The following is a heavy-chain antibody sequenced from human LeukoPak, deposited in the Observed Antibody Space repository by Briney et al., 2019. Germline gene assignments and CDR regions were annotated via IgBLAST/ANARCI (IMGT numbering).Heavy chain of an antibody. J-gene: IGHJ6*03. CDR1: GFTFDDCA. CDR3: AKDRGRYYYYMDV. V-gene: IGHV3-43D*04. Sequence: PGGSLRLSCAASGFTFDDCAMHWVRQAPGKGLEWVSLISWDGGSTYYADSVKGRFTISRDNSKNSLYLQMNSLRAEDTALYYCAKDRGRYYYYMDVWGKGTTVTVSS. D-gene: IGHD6-25*01. CDR2: ISWDGGST.